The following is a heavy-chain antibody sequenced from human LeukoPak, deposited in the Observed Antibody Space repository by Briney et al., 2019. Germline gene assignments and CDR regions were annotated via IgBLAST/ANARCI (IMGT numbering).Heavy chain of an antibody. CDR1: GYTFSSYG. Sequence: SVKVSCKASGYTFSSYGISWVRQAPGQGLEWMGGIIPIFGTANYAQKFQGRVTITADESTSTAYMELSSLRSEDTAVYYCAREEYYDSSGYKYFDLWGRGTLVTVSS. V-gene: IGHV1-69*13. J-gene: IGHJ2*01. CDR2: IIPIFGTA. CDR3: AREEYYDSSGYKYFDL. D-gene: IGHD3-22*01.